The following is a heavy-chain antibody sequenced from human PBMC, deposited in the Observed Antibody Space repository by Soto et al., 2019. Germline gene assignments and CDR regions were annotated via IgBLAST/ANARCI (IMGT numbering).Heavy chain of an antibody. J-gene: IGHJ2*01. V-gene: IGHV4-4*02. CDR2: IYHSGST. D-gene: IGHD3-10*01. Sequence: QVQLQESGPGLVKPSGTLSLTCAVSGGSISSTNWWSWVRQPPGKGLECIGEIYHSGSTNYNPSLKSRVTISVDKSKNQFSLKLSSVTAADTAVYYCARAKPPYYGPYWYFDLWGRGTLVTVSS. CDR1: GGSISSTNW. CDR3: ARAKPPYYGPYWYFDL.